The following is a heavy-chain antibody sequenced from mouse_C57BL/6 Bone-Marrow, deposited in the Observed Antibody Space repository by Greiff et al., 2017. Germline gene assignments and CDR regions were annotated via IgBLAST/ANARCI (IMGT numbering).Heavy chain of an antibody. CDR2: ISYSGST. Sequence: VQLQQSGPGLAKPSQTLSLTCSVTGYSITSDYWNWISKFPGNKLEYMGYISYSGSTYYNQPPNNRISITRNTSKNQYYLQLNSVTTEDTATDYCASYVYNWAMDYWGQGTSVTVSS. J-gene: IGHJ4*01. D-gene: IGHD1-3*01. CDR3: ASYVYNWAMDY. CDR1: GYSITSDY. V-gene: IGHV3-8*01.